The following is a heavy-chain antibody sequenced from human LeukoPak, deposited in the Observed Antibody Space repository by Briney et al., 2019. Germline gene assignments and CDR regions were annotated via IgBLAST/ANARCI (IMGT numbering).Heavy chain of an antibody. CDR2: INPSGGST. V-gene: IGHV1-46*01. D-gene: IGHD1-26*01. Sequence: ASVKVSCKASGYTFTSYYMHWVRQAPGQGLEWMGIINPSGGSTSYAQKFQGRVTMSRDTSTSTVYMELSSLRSEDTAVYYCAREGVGATIDYWGQGTLVTVSS. CDR1: GYTFTSYY. J-gene: IGHJ4*02. CDR3: AREGVGATIDY.